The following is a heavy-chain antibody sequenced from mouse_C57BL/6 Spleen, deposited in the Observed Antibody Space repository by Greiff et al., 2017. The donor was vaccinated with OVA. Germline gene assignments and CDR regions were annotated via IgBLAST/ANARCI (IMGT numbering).Heavy chain of an antibody. V-gene: IGHV5-4*01. CDR1: GFTFSSYA. CDR3: ARESGTSYFDY. J-gene: IGHJ2*01. D-gene: IGHD4-1*01. CDR2: ISDGGSYT. Sequence: EVMLVESGGGLVKPGGSLKLSCAASGFTFSSYAMSWVRQTPEKRLEWVATISDGGSYTYYPDNVKGRFTISRDNAKNNLYLQMSHLKSEDTAMYYCARESGTSYFDYRGQGTTLTVSS.